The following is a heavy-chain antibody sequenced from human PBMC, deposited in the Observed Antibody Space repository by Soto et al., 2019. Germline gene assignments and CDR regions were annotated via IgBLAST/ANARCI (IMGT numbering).Heavy chain of an antibody. Sequence: ASVKVSCTASGYTLTSYGISWVRQAPGQGLEWMGWISAYNGNTNYAQKLQGRVTMTTDTSTSTAYMELRSLRSDDTAVYYCARGRRYCSGGSCYSGDYYFDYWGQGTLVTVSS. CDR3: ARGRRYCSGGSCYSGDYYFDY. J-gene: IGHJ4*02. CDR2: ISAYNGNT. CDR1: GYTLTSYG. D-gene: IGHD2-15*01. V-gene: IGHV1-18*01.